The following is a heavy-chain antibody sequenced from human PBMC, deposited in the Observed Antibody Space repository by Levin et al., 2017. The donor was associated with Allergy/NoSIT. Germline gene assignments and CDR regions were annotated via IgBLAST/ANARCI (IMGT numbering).Heavy chain of an antibody. Sequence: GESLKISCAASGFTFNNAWMSWVRQAPGKGLEWVGRIKSKADGETTDYAAPVKGRFIISRDDSKNTLYLRMSSLKTEDTAVYYCTGPDYDNYSRHRRYYSYAMDVWGPGTTVTVSS. V-gene: IGHV3-15*01. J-gene: IGHJ6*02. CDR2: IKSKADGETT. CDR3: TGPDYDNYSRHRRYYSYAMDV. D-gene: IGHD4-11*01. CDR1: GFTFNNAW.